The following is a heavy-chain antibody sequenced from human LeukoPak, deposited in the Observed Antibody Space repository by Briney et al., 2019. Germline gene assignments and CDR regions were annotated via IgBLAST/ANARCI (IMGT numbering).Heavy chain of an antibody. V-gene: IGHV4-30-4*01. CDR1: GGSISSGDYY. CDR2: IYYSGST. CDR3: ARAVHCSSTSCYMGLDWFDP. D-gene: IGHD2-2*02. Sequence: PSETLSLTCTVSGGSISSGDYYWSWLHQPPGTGLEWIGYIYYSGSTYYNPSLKSRVTISVDTSKNQFSLKLSSVTAADTAVYYCARAVHCSSTSCYMGLDWFDPWGQGTLVTVSS. J-gene: IGHJ5*02.